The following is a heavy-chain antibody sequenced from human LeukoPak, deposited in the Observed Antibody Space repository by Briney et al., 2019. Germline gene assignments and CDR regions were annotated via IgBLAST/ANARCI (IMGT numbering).Heavy chain of an antibody. CDR2: IYYSGST. CDR1: GGSISSYY. V-gene: IGHV4-59*01. Sequence: SETLSLTCTVSGGSISSYYWSWIRQPPGKGLEWIGYIYYSGSTNYNPSLKSRVTISVDTSKNQFSLKLSSVTAADTAVYYCARTTTGPGVWWAVDYWGQGTLVTVSS. J-gene: IGHJ4*02. D-gene: IGHD3-16*01. CDR3: ARTTTGPGVWWAVDY.